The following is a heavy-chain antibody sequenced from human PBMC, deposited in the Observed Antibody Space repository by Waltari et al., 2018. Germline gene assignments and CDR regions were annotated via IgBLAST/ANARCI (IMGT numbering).Heavy chain of an antibody. CDR3: ARVAVPAVTTNWFDP. V-gene: IGHV4-4*02. J-gene: IGHJ5*02. D-gene: IGHD2-2*01. CDR2: IYHSGST. Sequence: QVQLQESGPGLVKPSGTLSLPCAVSGLSLRPNNCGSWGRQPPGKGLEWIGEIYHSGSTNYNPSLESRVAISVDKSKNQFSLKVRSVTAADTAVYYCARVAVPAVTTNWFDPWSQGTLVTVSS. CDR1: GLSLRPNNC.